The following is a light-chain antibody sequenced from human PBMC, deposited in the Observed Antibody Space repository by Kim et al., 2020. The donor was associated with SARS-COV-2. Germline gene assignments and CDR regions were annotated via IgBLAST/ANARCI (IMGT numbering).Light chain of an antibody. CDR3: QVWDSSSDHPVV. CDR2: YDS. V-gene: IGLV3-21*04. J-gene: IGLJ2*01. CDR1: NIGSKS. Sequence: PGKTARSTCGGNNIGSKSVHWYRQKPGRAPVLVIYYDSDRPSGIPERFAGSNSGNAATLTISRVEAGDEADYYCQVWDSSSDHPVVFGGGTQLTVL.